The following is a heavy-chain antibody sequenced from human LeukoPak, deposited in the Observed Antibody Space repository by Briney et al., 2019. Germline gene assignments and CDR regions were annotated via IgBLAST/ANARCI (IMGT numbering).Heavy chain of an antibody. CDR1: GGSISSYY. CDR2: IYYTGST. CDR3: ARGSKAAPGTFDY. J-gene: IGHJ4*02. Sequence: SETLSLTCTVSGGSISSYYWSWIRQPPGKGLEWIGYIYYTGSTDYNPSLKSRVSISVDTSKNQFSLKLSSVTAADTAVYYCARGSKAAPGTFDYWGQGTLVTVSS. D-gene: IGHD6-13*01. V-gene: IGHV4-59*01.